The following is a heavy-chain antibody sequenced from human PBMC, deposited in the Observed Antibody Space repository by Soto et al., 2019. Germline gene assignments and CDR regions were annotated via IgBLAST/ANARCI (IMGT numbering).Heavy chain of an antibody. CDR1: GFTFSSYA. J-gene: IGHJ4*02. D-gene: IGHD3-16*01. Sequence: QVQLVESGGGVVQPGRSLRLSCAASGFTFSSYAMHWDRQAPGKGPEWVAVTSYDGAIKYYADSVKGRFTISSDNSKNTLHRQVNGLKAEGNGVYSCAQVGGGSNTFYWGQGTLVTVSS. V-gene: IGHV3-30-3*01. CDR3: AQVGGGSNTFY. CDR2: TSYDGAIK.